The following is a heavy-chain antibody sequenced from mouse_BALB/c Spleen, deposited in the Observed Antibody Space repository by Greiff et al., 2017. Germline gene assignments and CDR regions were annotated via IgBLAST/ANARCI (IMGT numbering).Heavy chain of an antibody. CDR3: ARRGNSHAMDY. J-gene: IGHJ4*01. V-gene: IGHV1-54*01. CDR2: INPGSGGT. Sequence: VQGVESGAELVRPGTSVKVSCKASGYAFTNYLIEWVKQRPGQGLEWIGVINPGSGGTNYNEKFKGKATLTADKSSSTAYMQLSSLTSDDSAVYFCARRGNSHAMDYWGQGTSVTVSS. D-gene: IGHD1-3*01. CDR1: GYAFTNYL.